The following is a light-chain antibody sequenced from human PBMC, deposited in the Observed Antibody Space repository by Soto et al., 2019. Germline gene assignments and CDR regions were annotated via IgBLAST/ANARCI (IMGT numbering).Light chain of an antibody. V-gene: IGLV2-14*01. Sequence: QSALTQPASVSGSPGQSITISCTGTSSDVGGYNYVSWYQQHPGKAPKLMIYEVSNRPSGVSNRFSGSKSGNTASLTISGLQAEDEDDYYCISYAGSKGVFGGGTKLTVL. CDR1: SSDVGGYNY. CDR3: ISYAGSKGV. CDR2: EVS. J-gene: IGLJ3*02.